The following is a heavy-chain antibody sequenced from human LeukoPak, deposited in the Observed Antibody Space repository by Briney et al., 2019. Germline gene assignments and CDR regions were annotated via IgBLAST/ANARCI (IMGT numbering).Heavy chain of an antibody. D-gene: IGHD1-26*01. CDR3: ARRAPGAFDY. CDR1: GGSISSSSYY. J-gene: IGHJ4*02. V-gene: IGHV4-39*01. CDR2: IHYSGST. Sequence: SETLSPTCTVSGGSISSSSYYWGWIRQAPGKGLEWIGSIHYSGSTYYNPSLKSRVTISVDTSKNQFSLNLSSVTAADTAVYYCARRAPGAFDYWGQGTLVTVSS.